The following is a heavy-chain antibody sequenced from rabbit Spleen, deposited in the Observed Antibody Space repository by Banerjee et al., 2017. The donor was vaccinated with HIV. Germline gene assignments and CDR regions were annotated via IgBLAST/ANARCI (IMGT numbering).Heavy chain of an antibody. J-gene: IGHJ4*01. CDR1: GVSFSGSSY. CDR2: INVVTGKA. V-gene: IGHV1S45*01. CDR3: ARDLASVVGWNFNL. D-gene: IGHD3-1*01. Sequence: QEQLVESGGGLVKPGASLTLTCTASGVSFSGSSYMCWVRQAPGKGLEWIACINVVTGKAVYATWANGRFTISRTSSTTVTLQMTSLTAADTATYFCARDLASVVGWNFNLWGPGTLVTVS.